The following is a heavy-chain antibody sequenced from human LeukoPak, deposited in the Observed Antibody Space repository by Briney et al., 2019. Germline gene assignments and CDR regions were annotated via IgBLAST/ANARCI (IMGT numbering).Heavy chain of an antibody. J-gene: IGHJ4*02. D-gene: IGHD3-22*01. CDR3: AREGITMIVVVTSYFDY. Sequence: PSETLSLTCTVSGGSISSSSYYWGWIRQPPGKGLEWIGSIYYSGSTYYNPSLKSRVTISVDTSKNQFSLKLSSVTAADTAVYYCAREGITMIVVVTSYFDYWGQGTLVTVSS. V-gene: IGHV4-39*07. CDR2: IYYSGST. CDR1: GGSISSSSYY.